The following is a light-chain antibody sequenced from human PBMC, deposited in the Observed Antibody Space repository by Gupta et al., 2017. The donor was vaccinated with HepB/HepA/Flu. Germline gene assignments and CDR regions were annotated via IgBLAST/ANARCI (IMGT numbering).Light chain of an antibody. CDR1: QSISSY. CDR3: QQSDITPLT. J-gene: IGKJ5*01. V-gene: IGKV1-39*01. Sequence: DMQMTQSPSSLSASVGDRVTITCRASQSISSYLTWYQHKPGNAPNLLIYAASSLQSGVPSRFSGSGSGTDFTLTISRLQHKDFATYYCQQSDITPLTFGQGTRLEIK. CDR2: AAS.